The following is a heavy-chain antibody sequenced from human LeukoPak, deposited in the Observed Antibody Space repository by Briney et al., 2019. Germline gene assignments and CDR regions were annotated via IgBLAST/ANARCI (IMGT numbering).Heavy chain of an antibody. D-gene: IGHD1-1*01. CDR1: GGSFSGYY. Sequence: PSETLSLTCAVYGGSFSGYYWSWIRQPPGKGLEWIGEINHSGSTNYNPSLKSRVTISVDKSNNQFSLNLNSVTAADTAVYYCARNGLFYFDFWGQGTLVTVSS. CDR2: INHSGST. CDR3: ARNGLFYFDF. V-gene: IGHV4-34*01. J-gene: IGHJ4*02.